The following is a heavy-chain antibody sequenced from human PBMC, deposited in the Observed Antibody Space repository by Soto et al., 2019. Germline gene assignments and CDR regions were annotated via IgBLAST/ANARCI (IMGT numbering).Heavy chain of an antibody. J-gene: IGHJ6*02. CDR3: AKDMVRGSYYYGMDV. D-gene: IGHD3-10*01. V-gene: IGHV3-23*01. Sequence: GGSLRLSCAASGFTFSSYAMSWVRQAPGKGLEWVSAISGSGGSTYYADSVKGRFTISRDNSKNTLYLQMNSLRAEDTAVYYCAKDMVRGSYYYGMDVWGQGTTVTISS. CDR1: GFTFSSYA. CDR2: ISGSGGST.